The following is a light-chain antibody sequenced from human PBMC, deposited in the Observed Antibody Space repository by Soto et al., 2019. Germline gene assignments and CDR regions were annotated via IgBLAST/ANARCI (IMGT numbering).Light chain of an antibody. CDR3: GSWDSSLSAYV. CDR1: SSNIGGNS. J-gene: IGLJ1*01. V-gene: IGLV1-51*01. CDR2: DDN. Sequence: QSGLTQPPSVSAAPGQKVTISCSGSSSNIGGNSVSWYQQLPGTAPKLLIYDDNKRPSGIPDRFSGSKSGTSATLGITGFQTVDEADYYCGSWDSSLSAYVFGTGTKVTVL.